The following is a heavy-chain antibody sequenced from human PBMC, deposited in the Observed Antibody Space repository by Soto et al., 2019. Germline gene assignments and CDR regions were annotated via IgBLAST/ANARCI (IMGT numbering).Heavy chain of an antibody. CDR1: GFTFNSYV. J-gene: IGHJ3*02. V-gene: IGHV3-9*01. D-gene: IGHD3-22*01. CDR2: ISGSGGSI. Sequence: EVQLLESGGGLVQPGGSLRLSCAASGFTFNSYVMSWVRQAPGKGLEWVSGISGSGGSIGYADSVKGRFTISRDNAKNSLYLQMNSLRAEDTALYYCAKDLDSSGIDAFDIWGQGTMVTVSS. CDR3: AKDLDSSGIDAFDI.